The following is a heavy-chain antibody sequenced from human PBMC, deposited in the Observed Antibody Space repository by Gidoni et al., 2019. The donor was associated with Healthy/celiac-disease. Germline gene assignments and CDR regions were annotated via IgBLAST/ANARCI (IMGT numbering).Heavy chain of an antibody. CDR3: AREGDSSGWYYFDY. CDR2: ISYDGSNK. D-gene: IGHD6-19*01. J-gene: IGHJ4*02. V-gene: IGHV3-30*01. CDR1: GFTFRSYA. Sequence: VQLVESVGGVVKPGSSLSFSCAASGFTFRSYAMHWVRQAPGKGLAWVAVISYDGSNKYYADSVKGRFTISRDNSKNTLYLQMNSLRAEDTAVYYCAREGDSSGWYYFDYWGQGTLVTVSS.